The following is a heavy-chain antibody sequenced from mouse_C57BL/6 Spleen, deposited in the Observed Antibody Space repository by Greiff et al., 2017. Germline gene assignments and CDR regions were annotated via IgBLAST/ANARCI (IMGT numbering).Heavy chain of an antibody. CDR1: GYTFTSYW. CDR2: IYPGSGST. CDR3: ASLITTVVPYWYFDV. Sequence: QVQLQQPGAELVKPGASVKMSCKASGYTFTSYWITWVKQRPGQGLEWIGDIYPGSGSTNYNEKFKSKATLTVDTSSSTAYMQLSSLTSEDSAVSYCASLITTVVPYWYFDVWGTGTTVTVSS. V-gene: IGHV1-55*01. J-gene: IGHJ1*03. D-gene: IGHD1-1*01.